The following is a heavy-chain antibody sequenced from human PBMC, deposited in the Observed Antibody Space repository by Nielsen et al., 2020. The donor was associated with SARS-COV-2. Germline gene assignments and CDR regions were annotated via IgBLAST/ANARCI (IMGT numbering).Heavy chain of an antibody. Sequence: GESLKISCKASGYSFSTYWIVWVRQMPGKGLEWMGMVYPDDSDTRYSPSFQGQVTISVDKSIRTAFLQWNSLKASDTAMYYCARRSIGDTNWLDPWGQGTLVTVSS. CDR1: GYSFSTYW. CDR3: ARRSIGDTNWLDP. CDR2: VYPDDSDT. D-gene: IGHD3-16*01. J-gene: IGHJ5*02. V-gene: IGHV5-51*01.